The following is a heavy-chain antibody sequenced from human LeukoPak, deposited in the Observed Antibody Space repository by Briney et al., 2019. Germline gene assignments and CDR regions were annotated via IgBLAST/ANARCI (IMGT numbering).Heavy chain of an antibody. CDR1: GFIFNNYG. Sequence: GGSLRLSCAAPGFIFNNYGLVWVRQAPGKGLEWVSAISNDGGGTTYADFVKGRFSVSRDNSKNTLFLQMNSLRAEDTALYYCAKGSSGYFFDLWGQGTLVTVSS. V-gene: IGHV3-23*01. CDR2: ISNDGGGT. J-gene: IGHJ4*02. CDR3: AKGSSGYFFDL. D-gene: IGHD3-22*01.